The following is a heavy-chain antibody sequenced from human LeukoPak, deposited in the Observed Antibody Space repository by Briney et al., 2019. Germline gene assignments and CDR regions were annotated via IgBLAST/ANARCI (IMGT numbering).Heavy chain of an antibody. CDR1: GFTFSSYA. CDR3: ARGPPHYGDYVSFDY. Sequence: GGSLRLSCAASGFTFSSYAMSWVRQAPGKGLEWVANIKQDGSEKYYVDSVKGRFTISRDNAKNSLYLQMNSLRAEDTAVYYCARGPPHYGDYVSFDYWGQGTLVTVSS. D-gene: IGHD4-17*01. CDR2: IKQDGSEK. J-gene: IGHJ4*02. V-gene: IGHV3-7*01.